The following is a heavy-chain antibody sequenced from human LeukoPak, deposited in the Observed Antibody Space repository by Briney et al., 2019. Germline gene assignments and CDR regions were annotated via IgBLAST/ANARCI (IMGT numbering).Heavy chain of an antibody. CDR2: IYTSGST. V-gene: IGHV4-61*02. CDR1: GGSISSGSYY. D-gene: IGHD3-22*01. Sequence: SQTLSLTCTVSGGSISSGSYYWSWIRQPAGRGLEWIGRIYTSGSTNYNPSLKSRVTISVDTSKNQFSLKLSSVTAADTAVYYCAGYGYYYDSSGYYQQYFDYWGQGTLVTVSS. J-gene: IGHJ4*02. CDR3: AGYGYYYDSSGYYQQYFDY.